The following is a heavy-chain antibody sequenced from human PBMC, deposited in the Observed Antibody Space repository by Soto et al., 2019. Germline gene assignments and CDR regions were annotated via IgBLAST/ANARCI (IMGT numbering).Heavy chain of an antibody. CDR1: GGTFSSYT. Sequence: QVQLVQSGAEVKKPGSSVKVSCKASGGTFSSYTISWVRQAPGQGLEWMGRIIPILGIANYAQKYQGRVTITADKSTSTAYTEPSSLRAEDTAVYYCASPYSSGSQGAYGMDVWGQGTKVTVSS. CDR3: ASPYSSGSQGAYGMDV. V-gene: IGHV1-69*02. D-gene: IGHD6-25*01. CDR2: IIPILGIA. J-gene: IGHJ6*02.